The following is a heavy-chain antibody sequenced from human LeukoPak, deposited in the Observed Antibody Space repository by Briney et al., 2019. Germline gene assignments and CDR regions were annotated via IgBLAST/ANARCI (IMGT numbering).Heavy chain of an antibody. J-gene: IGHJ4*02. Sequence: ASVKVSCKASGYTFTGYYMHWVRQAPGQGLEWMGWINPNSGGTNYAQKFQGRVTMTRDTSISTAYMGLSRLRSDDTAVYYCARDLSADIVVVPAAIQSYWGQGTLVTVSS. V-gene: IGHV1-2*02. CDR2: INPNSGGT. D-gene: IGHD2-2*01. CDR1: GYTFTGYY. CDR3: ARDLSADIVVVPAAIQSY.